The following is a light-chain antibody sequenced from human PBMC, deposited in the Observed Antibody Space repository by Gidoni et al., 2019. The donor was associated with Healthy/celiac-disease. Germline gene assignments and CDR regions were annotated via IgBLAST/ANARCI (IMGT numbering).Light chain of an antibody. V-gene: IGLV3-1*01. CDR2: QDN. CDR3: QAWDSSTFV. Sequence: SYELTQSPSVSVSPGQTASISCSGAKLGDKYVYWYQQKPGQSPVMVIYQDNKRPSGIPKRFSGSNSGNTATLIISGTQAMDEADYYCQAWDSSTFVFGTGTKVTVL. CDR1: KLGDKY. J-gene: IGLJ1*01.